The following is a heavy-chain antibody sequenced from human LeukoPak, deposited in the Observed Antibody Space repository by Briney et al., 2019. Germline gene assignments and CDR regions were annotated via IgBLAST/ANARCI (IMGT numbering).Heavy chain of an antibody. J-gene: IGHJ4*02. CDR1: GDSINNYY. Sequence: SETLSLTCTVSGDSINNYYWSWLRQPAGKGLEWIERINASGRTNYNSAFKSGVTMSVDTSKNQFSLRVKSVTAADTAVYYCAREYGDFDYWSQGTLVTVSS. CDR2: INASGRT. D-gene: IGHD2-21*01. V-gene: IGHV4-4*07. CDR3: AREYGDFDY.